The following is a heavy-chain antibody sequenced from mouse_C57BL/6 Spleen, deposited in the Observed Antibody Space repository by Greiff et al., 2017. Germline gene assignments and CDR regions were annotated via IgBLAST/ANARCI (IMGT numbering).Heavy chain of an antibody. D-gene: IGHD1-1*01. J-gene: IGHJ2*01. CDR1: GYAFSSYW. CDR3: ARDYYGSGGYFAY. V-gene: IGHV1-80*01. Sequence: QVQLKQSGAELVKPGASVKISCKASGYAFSSYWMNWVKQRPGKGLEWIGQIYPGDGDTNYNGKFKGKATLTADKSSSTAYMQLSSLTSEDSAVYFCARDYYGSGGYFAYWGQGTTLTVSS. CDR2: IYPGDGDT.